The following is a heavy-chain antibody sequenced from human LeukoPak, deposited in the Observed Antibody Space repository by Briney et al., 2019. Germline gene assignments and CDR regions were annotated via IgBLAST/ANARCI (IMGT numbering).Heavy chain of an antibody. CDR3: ARQDYYDSSGYYSPTDFDY. CDR2: IYYSGST. V-gene: IGHV4-59*01. Sequence: SETLSLPCTVSGGSISSYYWSWIRQPPGKGLEWIGYIYYSGSTNYNPSLKSRVTISVDTSKNQFSLKLSSVTAADTAVYYCARQDYYDSSGYYSPTDFDYWGQGTLVTVSS. D-gene: IGHD3-22*01. CDR1: GGSISSYY. J-gene: IGHJ4*02.